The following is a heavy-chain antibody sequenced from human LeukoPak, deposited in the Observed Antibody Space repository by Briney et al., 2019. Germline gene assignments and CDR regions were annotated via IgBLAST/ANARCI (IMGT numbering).Heavy chain of an antibody. J-gene: IGHJ4*02. V-gene: IGHV3-30-3*01. CDR3: ARDQAVAASKTSCFDY. D-gene: IGHD6-19*01. CDR1: GFTFSSYA. Sequence: TGGSLRLSCAASGFTFSSYAMHWVRQAPGKGLEWVAVISYDGSNKYYADSVKGRFTISRDNSKNTLYLQMNSLRAEDTAVYYCARDQAVAASKTSCFDYWGQGTLVTVSS. CDR2: ISYDGSNK.